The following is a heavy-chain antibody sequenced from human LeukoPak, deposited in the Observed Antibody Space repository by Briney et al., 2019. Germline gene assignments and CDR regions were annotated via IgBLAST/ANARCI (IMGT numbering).Heavy chain of an antibody. Sequence: SVKVSCKASGGTFSIYAISWVRQSPGQGLEWMGGIIPIFGTANYAQKFQGRVTITADKSTSTAYMELSSLRSEDTAVYYCATVHNCSGGSCYWGYFQHWGQGTLVTVSS. CDR3: ATVHNCSGGSCYWGYFQH. J-gene: IGHJ1*01. D-gene: IGHD2-15*01. V-gene: IGHV1-69*06. CDR1: GGTFSIYA. CDR2: IIPIFGTA.